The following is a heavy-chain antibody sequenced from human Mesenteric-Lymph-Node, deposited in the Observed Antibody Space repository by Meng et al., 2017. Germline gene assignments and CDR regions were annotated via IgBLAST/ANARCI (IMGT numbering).Heavy chain of an antibody. D-gene: IGHD3-22*01. CDR1: GFTSGSYA. Sequence: GGSLRPSCAASGFTSGSYAMSWVRQAPGEGREWVSGISDSGGTTYYADSVKGRFTISRDNSRDTLYMQMNRQRAEETAEYYSAKIRESRGYYDFDYWGQGTLVTVSS. CDR3: AKIRESRGYYDFDY. V-gene: IGHV3-23*01. CDR2: ISDSGGTT. J-gene: IGHJ4*02.